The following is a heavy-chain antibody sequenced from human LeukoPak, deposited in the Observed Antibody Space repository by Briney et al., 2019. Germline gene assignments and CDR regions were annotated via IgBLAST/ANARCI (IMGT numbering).Heavy chain of an antibody. CDR3: ARWVPGDGYSLNFDY. D-gene: IGHD5-24*01. V-gene: IGHV3-11*01. J-gene: IGHJ4*02. CDR1: GFTFSNYY. Sequence: GGSLRLSCAASGFTFSNYYMSWIRQAPGKGLEWVSYISSSGSTIYYADSVKGRFTISRDNAKNSLYLQMNSLRAEDTAVYYCARWVPGDGYSLNFDYWGQGTLVTVSS. CDR2: ISSSGSTI.